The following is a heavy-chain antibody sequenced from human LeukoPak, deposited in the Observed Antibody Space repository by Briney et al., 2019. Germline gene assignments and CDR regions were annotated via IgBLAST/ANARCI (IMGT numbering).Heavy chain of an antibody. Sequence: GGSLRLSCAASGFIFSDYYMSWIRQAPGKGLEWVSYISSSGSNIYYAGSVKGRFTMSRDNAKKSLYLQMNSLRAEDTAVYYCARAKYDSSGYYYSGFDIWGQGTMVTVSS. J-gene: IGHJ3*02. CDR2: ISSSGSNI. D-gene: IGHD3-22*01. CDR1: GFIFSDYY. V-gene: IGHV3-11*04. CDR3: ARAKYDSSGYYYSGFDI.